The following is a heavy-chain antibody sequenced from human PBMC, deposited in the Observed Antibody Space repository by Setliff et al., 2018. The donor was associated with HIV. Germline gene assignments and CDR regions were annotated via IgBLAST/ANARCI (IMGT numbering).Heavy chain of an antibody. CDR2: ISPYTGNT. CDR1: GYTFTSCF. CDR3: ARARLQGIVTAVGPRDNCLDP. Sequence: ASVKVSCKASGYTFTSCFMHWVRQAPGQGLEWMGWISPYTGNTDYAPRLLGRVTMTTDTSTSTAYMELRSLSSDDTAVYYCARARLQGIVTAVGPRDNCLDPWGQGTRVTVSS. V-gene: IGHV1-18*04. D-gene: IGHD1-26*01. J-gene: IGHJ5*02.